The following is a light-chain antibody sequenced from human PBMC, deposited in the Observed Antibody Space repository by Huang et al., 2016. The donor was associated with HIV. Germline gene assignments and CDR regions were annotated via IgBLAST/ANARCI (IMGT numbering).Light chain of an antibody. CDR2: LDS. Sequence: DIVMTQSPLSLPVTPGEPASISCNSSQSLLHSNGYNYLDWYLQKPGQSPQLLIYLDSNRASWVPARFSGSGSGTDFTLKISRVEAEDVGIYYCMQSLQIPLTVGGGTKVEIK. CDR3: MQSLQIPLT. V-gene: IGKV2-28*01. J-gene: IGKJ4*01. CDR1: QSLLHSNGYNY.